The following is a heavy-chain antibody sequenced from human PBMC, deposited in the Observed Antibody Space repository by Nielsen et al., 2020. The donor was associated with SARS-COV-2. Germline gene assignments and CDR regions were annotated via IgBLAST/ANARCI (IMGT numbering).Heavy chain of an antibody. CDR3: ASDSNSYNYYYYYGMDV. D-gene: IGHD2-2*01. J-gene: IGHJ6*04. V-gene: IGHV3-23*01. CDR1: GFTFTSYA. Sequence: GESLKISCAASGFTFTSYAMTWVRQAPAKGLEWVSGIRCSGDKTYYADSVKGRFTISRDNSKNTLYLQMNSLRAEDTAVYYCASDSNSYNYYYYYGMDVWGKGTTVTVSS. CDR2: IRCSGDKT.